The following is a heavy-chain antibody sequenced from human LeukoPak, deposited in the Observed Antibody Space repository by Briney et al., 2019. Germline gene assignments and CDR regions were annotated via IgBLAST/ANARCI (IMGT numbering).Heavy chain of an antibody. V-gene: IGHV3-21*01. J-gene: IGHJ3*02. CDR3: ARDLRDIVVVVAADAFDI. D-gene: IGHD2-15*01. CDR1: GFTFSSYS. CDR2: ISSSSYI. Sequence: PGGSLRLSCAASGFTFSSYSMNWVRQAPGKGLEWVSSISSSSYIYYADSVKGRFTISRDNAKNSLYLQMNSLRAEDTAVYYCARDLRDIVVVVAADAFDIWGQGTMVTVSS.